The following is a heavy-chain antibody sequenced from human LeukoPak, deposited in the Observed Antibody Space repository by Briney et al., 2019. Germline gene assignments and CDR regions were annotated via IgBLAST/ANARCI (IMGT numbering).Heavy chain of an antibody. D-gene: IGHD6-13*01. CDR3: ARYIAAAGYYYYGMDV. CDR1: GYTFTGYY. Sequence: ASVKVSCKASGYTFTGYYMHWVRQAPGQGLEWMGRINPNSGGTNYAQKFQGRVTMTRDTSISTAYMELSRLRSEDTAVYYCARYIAAAGYYYYGMDVWGQGTTVTVSS. CDR2: INPNSGGT. J-gene: IGHJ6*02. V-gene: IGHV1-2*06.